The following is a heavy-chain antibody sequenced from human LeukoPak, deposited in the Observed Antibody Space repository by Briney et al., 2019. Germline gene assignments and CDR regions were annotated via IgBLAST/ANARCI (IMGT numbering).Heavy chain of an antibody. CDR3: ARHEIGDYGDYGVDY. V-gene: IGHV5-51*01. D-gene: IGHD4-17*01. CDR2: IYPDDSDT. CDR1: GYSFTTYW. Sequence: GESLKISCKGSGYSFTTYWIGWVRQMPGKGLEWMGIIYPDDSDTRYSPSFQGQVTISVDKSISTAYLQWSSLKASDTAMYYCARHEIGDYGDYGVDYWGQGTLVTVSS. J-gene: IGHJ4*02.